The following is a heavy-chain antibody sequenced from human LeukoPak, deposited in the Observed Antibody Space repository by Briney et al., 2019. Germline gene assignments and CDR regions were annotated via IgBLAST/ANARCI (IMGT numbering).Heavy chain of an antibody. CDR3: ATTTIRLGY. CDR1: GGSISSSSNY. CDR2: IYYSGTT. V-gene: IGHV4-39*07. D-gene: IGHD1-26*01. Sequence: SETLSLTCTVSGGSISSSSNYWGWIRQPPGKGLEWIGSIYYSGTTYYNPSLKSRVTISVDTSKNQFSLKLRSVTAADTAVYYCATTTIRLGYWGQGTLVTVSS. J-gene: IGHJ4*02.